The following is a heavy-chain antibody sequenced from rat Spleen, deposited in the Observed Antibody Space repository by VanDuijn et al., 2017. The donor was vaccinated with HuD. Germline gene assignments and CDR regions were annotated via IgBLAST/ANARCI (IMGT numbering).Heavy chain of an antibody. Sequence: EVQLVESGGGLVQPGRSLKLSCAASGFTFSNYGMAWVRQTPTKGLEWVASISTGGGNTYYRDSVKGRFPISRDNAKNTQYLQMDSLRSEDTATYYCARGNYDGTYYPSYYWYFDFWGPGTMVTVSS. V-gene: IGHV5S14*01. J-gene: IGHJ1*01. CDR1: GFTFSNYG. CDR2: ISTGGGNT. D-gene: IGHD1-12*02. CDR3: ARGNYDGTYYPSYYWYFDF.